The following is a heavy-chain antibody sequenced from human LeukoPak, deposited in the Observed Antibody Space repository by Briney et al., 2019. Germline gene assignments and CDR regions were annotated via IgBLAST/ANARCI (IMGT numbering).Heavy chain of an antibody. CDR1: GFSFSTYA. CDR2: ITGTGSTA. CDR3: ARQPNWNDLGRFDP. Sequence: GGSLRLSCSASGFSFSTYAMSWVRQAPGKGLNGASRITGTGSTAQYAESVKGRFTISRDNSRNTLYLQMNSLRVEDTAVYYCARQPNWNDLGRFDPWGQGTLVTVSS. D-gene: IGHD1-1*01. V-gene: IGHV3-23*01. J-gene: IGHJ5*02.